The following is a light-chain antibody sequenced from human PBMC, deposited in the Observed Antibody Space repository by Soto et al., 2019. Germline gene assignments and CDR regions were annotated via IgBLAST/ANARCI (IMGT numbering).Light chain of an antibody. CDR1: SSDVGAYKY. CDR3: SSYAGDIIRFV. V-gene: IGLV2-14*01. Sequence: QSVLTQPASVFGSPGQWVTISCTGTSSDVGAYKYVSWYQQHQGKAPKLIVHEVSNRPSGVFNRFSGSKSGNTASLTISGLQADDEADYYCSSYAGDIIRFVFGTGTKVTVL. J-gene: IGLJ1*01. CDR2: EVS.